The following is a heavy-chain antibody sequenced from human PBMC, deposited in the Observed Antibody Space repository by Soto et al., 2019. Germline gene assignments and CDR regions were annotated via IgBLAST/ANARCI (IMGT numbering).Heavy chain of an antibody. D-gene: IGHD3-10*01. CDR2: IYWDDDK. Sequence: QITLKESGPTLVKPTQTLTLTCTFSGFSLSTRGVGVGWIRQPPGKDLEWLALIYWDDDKRYSPSLKSRLTITKDTSKNQGVLTMTNMEPVDTATYYCAHTTFQITMVRGCISRWGNAFDLWGQGTMVTVSS. J-gene: IGHJ3*01. V-gene: IGHV2-5*02. CDR3: AHTTFQITMVRGCISRWGNAFDL. CDR1: GFSLSTRGVG.